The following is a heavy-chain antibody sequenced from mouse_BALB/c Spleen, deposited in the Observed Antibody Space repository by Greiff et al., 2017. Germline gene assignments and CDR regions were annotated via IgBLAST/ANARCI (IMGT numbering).Heavy chain of an antibody. D-gene: IGHD1-1*01. CDR3: ARLVTTVPYYYAMDY. Sequence: EVQLVESGGGLVKPGGSLKLSCAASGFTFSSYAMSWVRQTPEKRLEWVASISSGGSTYYPDSVKGRFTISRDNARNILYLQMSSLRSEDTAMYYCARLVTTVPYYYAMDYWGQGTSVTVSS. CDR2: ISSGGST. V-gene: IGHV5-6-5*01. CDR1: GFTFSSYA. J-gene: IGHJ4*01.